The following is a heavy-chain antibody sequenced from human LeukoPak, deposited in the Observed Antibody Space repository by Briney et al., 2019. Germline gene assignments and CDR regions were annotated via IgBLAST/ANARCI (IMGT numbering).Heavy chain of an antibody. CDR1: GGSLSGFY. CDR3: ARGGGGAYSGSSLDY. J-gene: IGHJ4*02. Sequence: SETLSLTCAVCGGSLSGFYWSWIRQPPGNGLEWIGETSHGGSTSYNPSLKSRASISVDRSKNQFSLKLSSVTAADTAVYYCARGGGGAYSGSSLDYWGQGTLVTVSS. V-gene: IGHV4-34*01. D-gene: IGHD6-13*01. CDR2: TSHGGST.